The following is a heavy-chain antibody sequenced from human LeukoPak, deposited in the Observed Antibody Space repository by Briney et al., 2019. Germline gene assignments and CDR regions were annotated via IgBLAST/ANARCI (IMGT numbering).Heavy chain of an antibody. V-gene: IGHV4-34*01. J-gene: IGHJ5*02. CDR3: ARRVTGSGSYWFDP. D-gene: IGHD3-10*01. Sequence: SETLSLTCAVYGGSFSGYYWSWIRQPPGKGVEWIGEINHSGSTNYNPSLKSRVTISVDTSKNQFSLKLSSVTAADTAVYYCARRVTGSGSYWFDPWGQGTLVTVSS. CDR1: GGSFSGYY. CDR2: INHSGST.